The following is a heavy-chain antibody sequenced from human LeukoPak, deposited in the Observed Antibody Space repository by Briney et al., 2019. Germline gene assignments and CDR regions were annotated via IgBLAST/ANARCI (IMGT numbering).Heavy chain of an antibody. CDR2: IYTTGST. Sequence: SETLSLTCTVSGGSISSGSYYWSWIRQTAGKGLEWIGIIYTTGSTNYNRSLKSRSSISVYKSKNQLSLKLNSVTAADTSVYYCARAEHDYDDGRYFALWPRGTLVPVSS. D-gene: IGHD4-17*01. CDR3: ARAEHDYDDGRYFAL. J-gene: IGHJ2*01. V-gene: IGHV4-61*02. CDR1: GGSISSGSYY.